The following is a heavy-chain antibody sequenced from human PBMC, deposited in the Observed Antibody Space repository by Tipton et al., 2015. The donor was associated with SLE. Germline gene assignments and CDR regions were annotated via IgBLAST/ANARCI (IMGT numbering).Heavy chain of an antibody. CDR1: GGSISSYY. Sequence: LRLSCTVSGGSISSYYWSWIRQPPGKGLEWIGYMYYSGSTNYNPSLKSRVTISVDTSKNQFSLKLSSVTAADTAVYYCARTYSSGWYFYFDYWGQGTLVTVYS. CDR2: MYYSGST. V-gene: IGHV4-59*01. D-gene: IGHD6-19*01. J-gene: IGHJ4*02. CDR3: ARTYSSGWYFYFDY.